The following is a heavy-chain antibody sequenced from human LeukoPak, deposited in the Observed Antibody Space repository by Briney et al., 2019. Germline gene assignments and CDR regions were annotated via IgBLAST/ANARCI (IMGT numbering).Heavy chain of an antibody. V-gene: IGHV3-23*01. CDR1: GFTFSNYN. J-gene: IGHJ3*02. CDR2: ISGLGLTT. CDR3: ARVQSGSDAFDI. Sequence: PGGSLRLSCATSGFTFSNYNMNWVRQAPGKGLEWVSDISGLGLTTHYADAVRGRFTISRDNSKNTLYLQMNSLRVEDTATYYCARVQSGSDAFDIWGQGRMVTVSS.